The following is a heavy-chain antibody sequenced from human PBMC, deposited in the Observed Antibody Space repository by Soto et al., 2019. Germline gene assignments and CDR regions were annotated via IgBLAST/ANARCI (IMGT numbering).Heavy chain of an antibody. Sequence: QVQLVQSGAEVKKPGSSVKVSCKASGGTFSSYAISWVRQAPGQGLEWMGGIIPIFGTANYAQKFQGRVTIAADKSPSTAYMELSSVRSEDTAVYYCASQGYYDSSGYYYYGMDVWGQGTTVTVSS. CDR3: ASQGYYDSSGYYYYGMDV. CDR2: IIPIFGTA. V-gene: IGHV1-69*06. J-gene: IGHJ6*02. D-gene: IGHD3-22*01. CDR1: GGTFSSYA.